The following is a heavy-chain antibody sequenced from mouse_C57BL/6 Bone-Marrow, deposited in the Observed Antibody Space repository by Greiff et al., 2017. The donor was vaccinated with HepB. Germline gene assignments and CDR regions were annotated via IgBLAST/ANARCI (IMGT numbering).Heavy chain of an antibody. Sequence: QVQMQQPGAELVKPGASVKMSCTASGYTFTSYWITWVKQRPGQGLEWIGDIYHGSGSTNYNEKFKSKATLTVDTSSSTAYMQLSSLTSEDTAVYYCARSSDYDEGWFAYWGQGTLVTVSA. J-gene: IGHJ3*01. CDR3: ARSSDYDEGWFAY. V-gene: IGHV1-55*01. CDR1: GYTFTSYW. CDR2: IYHGSGST. D-gene: IGHD2-4*01.